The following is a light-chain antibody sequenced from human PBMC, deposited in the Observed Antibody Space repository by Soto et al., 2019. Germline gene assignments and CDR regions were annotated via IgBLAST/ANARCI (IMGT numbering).Light chain of an antibody. Sequence: SCELTQPPSVSVSPGQTASITCSGDKLGDKYAYWYQQKPGQSPVLVIYQDSKRPSGIPERFSGSNSGNTATLTISGTQAMDEADYYCQVWDSSTVVFGGGTKVTVL. V-gene: IGLV3-1*01. J-gene: IGLJ2*01. CDR3: QVWDSSTVV. CDR2: QDS. CDR1: KLGDKY.